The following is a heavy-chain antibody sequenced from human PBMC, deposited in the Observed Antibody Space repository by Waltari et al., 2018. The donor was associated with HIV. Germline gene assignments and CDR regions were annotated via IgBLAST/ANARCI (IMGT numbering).Heavy chain of an antibody. CDR3: AKDWTPSGLWHFEL. D-gene: IGHD1-26*01. CDR2: IGTNGDT. Sequence: EVQLVESGGGLVQPGGSLRLSCAASGFTFRSNDMHWVRRVIGKVVEWVSWIGTNGDTYYADSVKGRFTISRENGKNSLYLQMNSLRVEDTAVYYCAKDWTPSGLWHFELWGRGTLVTVSS. J-gene: IGHJ2*01. V-gene: IGHV3-13*01. CDR1: GFTFRSND.